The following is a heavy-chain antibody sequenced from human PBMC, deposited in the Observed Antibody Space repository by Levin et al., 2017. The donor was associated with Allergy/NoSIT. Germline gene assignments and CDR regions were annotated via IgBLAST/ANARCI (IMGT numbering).Heavy chain of an antibody. CDR1: GFAFRAYG. CDR2: IWYDGTKR. V-gene: IGHV3-33*01. Sequence: GESLKISCVASGFAFRAYGMHWVRQAPGKGLEWVAVIWYDGTKRYYADSVQGRFTISRDNSKNTLYLQMNSLRAEDTAVYYCARSVEEATITLGDYWGQGALVTVSS. J-gene: IGHJ4*02. D-gene: IGHD5-24*01. CDR3: ARSVEEATITLGDY.